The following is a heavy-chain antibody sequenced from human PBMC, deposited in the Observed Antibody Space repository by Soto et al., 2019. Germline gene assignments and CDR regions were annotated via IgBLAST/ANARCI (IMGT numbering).Heavy chain of an antibody. CDR1: GYTFTSYG. D-gene: IGHD3-10*01. Sequence: QVQLVQSGAEVKKPGASVKVSCKASGYTFTSYGISWVRQAPGQGLEWMGWISAYNGNTKYAQKLQGRVATNTDTATRRADMELRCLRSDDTAVYYCAIEYYYGSGPRYWGQGTLVTVSS. CDR2: ISAYNGNT. V-gene: IGHV1-18*01. J-gene: IGHJ4*02. CDR3: AIEYYYGSGPRY.